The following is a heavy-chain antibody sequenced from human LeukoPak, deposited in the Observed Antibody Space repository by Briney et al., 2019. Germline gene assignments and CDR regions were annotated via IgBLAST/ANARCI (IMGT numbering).Heavy chain of an antibody. V-gene: IGHV4-4*07. J-gene: IGHJ4*02. Sequence: PSETLSLTCTVSGSSIGIHYWNWFRQPAGKGLEYIGRIHISGSANYNPSLNNRVTVSLDTSKNQFSLKLTSVTAADTAVYYCARGRDYGDHYFDYWGQGTLVTVSS. D-gene: IGHD4/OR15-4a*01. CDR3: ARGRDYGDHYFDY. CDR1: GSSIGIHY. CDR2: IHISGSA.